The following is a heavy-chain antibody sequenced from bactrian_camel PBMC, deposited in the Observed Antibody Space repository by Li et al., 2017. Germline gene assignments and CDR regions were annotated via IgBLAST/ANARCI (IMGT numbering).Heavy chain of an antibody. CDR1: LYTENSGC. CDR2: LFTGGINK. J-gene: IGHJ4*01. CDR3: VRQSRYCTAGYCYTVFDY. V-gene: IGHV3S25*01. D-gene: IGHD2*01. Sequence: QLVESGGGSVQAGGSLNLACAASLYTENSGCIAWFRQAPGKEREGIAALFTGGINKYYADSVKGRFTISRDNDKNTAYLQMNSLTPEDTAVYYCVRQSRYCTAGYCYTVFDYWGQGTQVTVS.